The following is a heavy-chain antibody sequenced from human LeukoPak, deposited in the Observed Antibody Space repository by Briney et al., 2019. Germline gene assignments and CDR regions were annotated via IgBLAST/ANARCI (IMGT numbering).Heavy chain of an antibody. V-gene: IGHV1-69*05. D-gene: IGHD4-11*01. CDR1: GGTFSSYA. CDR3: ARDQDYSNYLDY. CDR2: IIPIFGTA. J-gene: IGHJ4*02. Sequence: SVKVSCEASGGTFSSYAISWVRQAPGQGLEWVGRIIPIFGTANYAQKFQGRVTITTDESASTAYMELSSLRSEDTAVYYCARDQDYSNYLDYWGQGTLVTVSS.